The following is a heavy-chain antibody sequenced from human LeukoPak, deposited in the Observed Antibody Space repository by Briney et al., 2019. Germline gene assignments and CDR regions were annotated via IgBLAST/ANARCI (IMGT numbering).Heavy chain of an antibody. CDR2: IYHSGST. Sequence: KPSETLSLTCTVSGGSISSGGYYWSWIRQPPGKGLEWIGYIYHSGSTYYNPSLKSRVTISVDRSKNQFSLKLSSVTAADTAVYYCARAPGRSSSRVGDYWGQGTLVTVSS. V-gene: IGHV4-30-2*01. CDR1: GGSISSGGYY. D-gene: IGHD6-13*01. J-gene: IGHJ4*02. CDR3: ARAPGRSSSRVGDY.